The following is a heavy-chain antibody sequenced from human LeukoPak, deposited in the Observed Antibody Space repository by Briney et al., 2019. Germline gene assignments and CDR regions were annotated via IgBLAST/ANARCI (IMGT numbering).Heavy chain of an antibody. CDR2: FYCSGSY. CDR3: ASPSFVCGSYPRYFDY. D-gene: IGHD3-16*01. V-gene: IGHV4-39*07. CDR1: GCSISSSSYY. Sequence: SETLSLTCTVSGCSISSSSYYWGCMRQPPGKGLEWIGSFYCSGSYYYNPSIRRRATTSEDTYNNQFSLKISLVTAAAAAAYYCASPSFVCGSYPRYFDYWGRRTLVTVST. J-gene: IGHJ4*02.